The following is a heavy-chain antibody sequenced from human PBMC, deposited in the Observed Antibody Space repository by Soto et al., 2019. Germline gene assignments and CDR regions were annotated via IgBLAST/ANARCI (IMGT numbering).Heavy chain of an antibody. CDR2: IYYSGST. CDR3: ARDGPSIAAAGYYYYGMDV. CDR1: GGSISSYY. V-gene: IGHV4-59*01. J-gene: IGHJ6*02. Sequence: QVQLQESGPGLVKPSETLSLTCTVSGGSISSYYWSWIRQPPGKGLEWIGYIYYSGSTNYNPSLKSRVTISVDTSKNQFSLKLSSVTAADTAVYYCARDGPSIAAAGYYYYGMDVWGQGTTVTVSS. D-gene: IGHD6-13*01.